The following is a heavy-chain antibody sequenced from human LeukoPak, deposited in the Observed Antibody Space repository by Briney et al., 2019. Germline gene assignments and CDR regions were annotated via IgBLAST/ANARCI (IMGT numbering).Heavy chain of an antibody. J-gene: IGHJ6*03. Sequence: ASVKVSCKASGYTFTSYDINWVRQATGQGLEWMGWMNPNSGNTGYAQKFQGRVTITRNTSISTAYMELSSLRSEDTAVYYCARVVAGTLPPFWYYYYYMDVWGKGTTVTVSS. V-gene: IGHV1-8*03. CDR1: GYTFTSYD. D-gene: IGHD6-19*01. CDR2: MNPNSGNT. CDR3: ARVVAGTLPPFWYYYYYMDV.